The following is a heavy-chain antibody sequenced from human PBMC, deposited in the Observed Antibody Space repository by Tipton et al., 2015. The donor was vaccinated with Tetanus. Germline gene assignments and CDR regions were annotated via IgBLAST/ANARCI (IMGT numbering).Heavy chain of an antibody. CDR2: IITILGIA. CDR3: ASPPGSSGYYYGMDV. D-gene: IGHD3-22*01. V-gene: IGHV1-69*02. Sequence: QVQLVQSGAEVKKPGSSVKVSCKASGGTFSSYTISWVRQAPGQGLEWMGRIITILGIANYAQKFQGRVTITADKSTSTAYMELSSLRSEDTAVYYCASPPGSSGYYYGMDVWGQGTTVTVSS. J-gene: IGHJ6*02. CDR1: GGTFSSYT.